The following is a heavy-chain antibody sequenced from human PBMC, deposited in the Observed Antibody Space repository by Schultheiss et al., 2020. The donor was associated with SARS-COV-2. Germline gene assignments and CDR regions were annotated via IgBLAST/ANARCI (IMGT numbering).Heavy chain of an antibody. J-gene: IGHJ4*02. D-gene: IGHD1-26*01. CDR1: GFTFSSYE. CDR2: ISSSGSTI. CDR3: AKGGIVGATPFDY. V-gene: IGHV3-48*03. Sequence: GGSLRLSCADSGFTFSSYEMNWVRQAPGKGLEWISYISSSGSTIYYADSVKGRFTISRDNAKNSLYLQMNSLRAEDTAVYYCAKGGIVGATPFDYWGQGTLVTVSS.